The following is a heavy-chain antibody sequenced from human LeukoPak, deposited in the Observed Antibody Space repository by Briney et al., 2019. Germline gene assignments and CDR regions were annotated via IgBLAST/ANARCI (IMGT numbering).Heavy chain of an antibody. J-gene: IGHJ6*03. CDR1: GGSISTSNYY. CDR2: IFYSGST. CDR3: ARLRGYDYYMDV. D-gene: IGHD3-16*01. V-gene: IGHV4-39*07. Sequence: RTSETLSLTCTVSGGSISTSNYYWGWIRQPPGKGLEWIGNIFYSGSTYYSPSLRSRVTISIDTSKNQFSLKLSSMTAADTAVYYCARLRGYDYYMDVWGKGTTVTVSS.